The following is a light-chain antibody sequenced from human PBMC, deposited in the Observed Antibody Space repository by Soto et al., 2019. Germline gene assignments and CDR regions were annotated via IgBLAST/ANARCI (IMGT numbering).Light chain of an antibody. J-gene: IGLJ3*02. CDR3: GSYAGSNNLV. CDR1: SSDVGGYNY. Sequence: QSALTQPPSASWSPGQSVTISCTGTSSDVGGYNYVSWYQQHPGKAPKLMIYEVSERPSGVPDRFSGSKSGNTASLTVSGVQAEDEADYYYGSYAGSNNLVFGGGTKLTVL. CDR2: EVS. V-gene: IGLV2-8*01.